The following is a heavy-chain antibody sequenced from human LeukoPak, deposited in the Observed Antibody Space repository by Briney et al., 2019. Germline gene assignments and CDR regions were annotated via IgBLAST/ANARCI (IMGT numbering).Heavy chain of an antibody. CDR2: ISYAGTVT. V-gene: IGHV3-30*03. J-gene: IGHJ4*02. CDR1: GFTFANYG. D-gene: IGHD3-22*01. CDR3: ARDRGEKYYYDSTFDY. Sequence: PGGSLRLACEASGFTFANYGMHWVRQPPGKGLEWVAVISYAGTVTYYEDSVKGRFTISRDNSKNVLYLQMNSLRPEDAAVYYCARDRGEKYYYDSTFDYWGQGILVTVSS.